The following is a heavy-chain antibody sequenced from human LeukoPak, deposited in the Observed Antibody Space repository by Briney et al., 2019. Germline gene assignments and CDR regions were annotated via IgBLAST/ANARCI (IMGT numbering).Heavy chain of an antibody. D-gene: IGHD3-10*01. V-gene: IGHV3-30*18. CDR1: GFTFSTYG. J-gene: IGHJ3*02. CDR2: ISCDGDNK. Sequence: GGSLRLSCAASGFTFSTYGMHWVRQAPGKGLEWVAVISCDGDNKYCADSVKGRFTISRDNSKNTLYLQMNSLRDEDTAVYYCAKDRLLLARGVIDAFDIWGQGTMVTVSS. CDR3: AKDRLLLARGVIDAFDI.